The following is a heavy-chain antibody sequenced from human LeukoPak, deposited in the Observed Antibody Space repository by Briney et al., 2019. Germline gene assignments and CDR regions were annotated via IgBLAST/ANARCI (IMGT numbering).Heavy chain of an antibody. CDR3: ARDDQEYCSSTSCERPFDY. CDR1: GYTFTSYG. V-gene: IGHV1-18*01. J-gene: IGHJ4*02. Sequence: ASVKVSCKASGYTFTSYGIRWVRQAPGQGLEWMGWISAYNGNTNYAQKLQGRVTMTTDTSTSTAYMELRSLRSDDTAVYYCARDDQEYCSSTSCERPFDYWGQGTLVTVSS. CDR2: ISAYNGNT. D-gene: IGHD2-2*01.